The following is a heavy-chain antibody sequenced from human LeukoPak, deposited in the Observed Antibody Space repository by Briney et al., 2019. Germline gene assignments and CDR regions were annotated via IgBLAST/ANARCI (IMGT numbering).Heavy chain of an antibody. CDR3: ARVDYYASGEIDY. Sequence: GGSLRLSCAASGLTVSSNYIAWIRQAPGGGLEWVSVLYSGGDTYYIDSVKGRFTVSRDDSMNTVYLQMNSLRAEDTAMYYCARVDYYASGEIDYWGQGALVTVSS. CDR2: LYSGGDT. V-gene: IGHV3-53*01. J-gene: IGHJ4*01. D-gene: IGHD3-10*01. CDR1: GLTVSSNY.